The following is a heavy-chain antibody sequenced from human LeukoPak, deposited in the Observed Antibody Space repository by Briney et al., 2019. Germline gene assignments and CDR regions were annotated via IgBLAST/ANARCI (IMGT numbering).Heavy chain of an antibody. Sequence: ASVKFSCKASGYTFTAYYMHWVRQAPGQGLEWMGWINPNSGDTNYAQNFQGRVTMTRDTSISTAYMELSRLRSDDTAVYYCARPYQLLYDLDYWGQGTLVTVSS. V-gene: IGHV1-2*02. D-gene: IGHD2-2*02. CDR3: ARPYQLLYDLDY. CDR2: INPNSGDT. J-gene: IGHJ4*02. CDR1: GYTFTAYY.